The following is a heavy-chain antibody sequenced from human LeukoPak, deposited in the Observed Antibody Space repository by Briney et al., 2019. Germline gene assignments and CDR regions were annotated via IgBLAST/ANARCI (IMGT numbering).Heavy chain of an antibody. CDR1: GFTFSSYW. CDR3: ARDLRESSDYDYVWGSYRYSMRVGFPVDY. Sequence: PGGSLRLSCAASGFTFSSYWMSWVRQAPGKGLEWLANIKQDGSEKYYVDSVKGRFTISRDNAKNSLYLQMNSLRAEDTAVYYCARDLRESSDYDYVWGSYRYSMRVGFPVDYWGQGTLVTVSS. CDR2: IKQDGSEK. V-gene: IGHV3-7*01. D-gene: IGHD3-16*02. J-gene: IGHJ4*02.